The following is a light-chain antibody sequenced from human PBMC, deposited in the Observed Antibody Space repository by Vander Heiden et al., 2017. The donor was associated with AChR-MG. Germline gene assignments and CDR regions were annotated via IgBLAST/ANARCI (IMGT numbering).Light chain of an antibody. J-gene: IGKJ4*01. CDR3: QYYSYWPPRLT. V-gene: IGKV3-15*01. CDR2: DAS. Sequence: VMTQSPDTLYQSPGTRAILSSRASQDLGDSVAWYQQRRGQPPRLLIYDASSRAPDIPARFSGFVSGTHFTLTISSLQSEDFAVYFCQYYSYWPPRLTFGGGTKV. CDR1: QDLGDS.